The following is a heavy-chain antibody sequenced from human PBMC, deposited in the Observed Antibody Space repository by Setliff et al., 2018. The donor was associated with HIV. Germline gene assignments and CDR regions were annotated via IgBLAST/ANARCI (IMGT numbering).Heavy chain of an antibody. J-gene: IGHJ4*01. CDR2: ISAHNGRI. CDR3: ARGLSSQTYWGTRPLGLDY. Sequence: ASVKVSCKASGYTFSDYGISWVRQAPGQGLEWMGWISAHNGRINYAQKFQGRVTMTTDRSTSTAYMELRSLRSDDTAVYYCARGLSSQTYWGTRPLGLDYWGQGSLVTVSS. D-gene: IGHD2-2*01. CDR1: GYTFSDYG. V-gene: IGHV1-18*01.